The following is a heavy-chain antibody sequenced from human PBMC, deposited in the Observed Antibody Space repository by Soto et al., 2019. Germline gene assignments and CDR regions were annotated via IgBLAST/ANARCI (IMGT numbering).Heavy chain of an antibody. J-gene: IGHJ4*02. Sequence: EVQLLESGGGLVQPGGSLRLSCAASGFTFSSYAMSWVRQAPGKGLEWVSAISGSGGSTYYADSVKGRFTISRDNSKNTLYLQMNSMRAEDTAVYNYSKENRYSSSWLEFDYWGQGTLVTVSS. D-gene: IGHD6-13*01. CDR2: ISGSGGST. V-gene: IGHV3-23*01. CDR3: SKENRYSSSWLEFDY. CDR1: GFTFSSYA.